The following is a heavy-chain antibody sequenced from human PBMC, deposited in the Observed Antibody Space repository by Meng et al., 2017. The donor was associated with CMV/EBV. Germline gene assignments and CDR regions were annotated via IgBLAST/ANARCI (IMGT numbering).Heavy chain of an antibody. CDR3: ASFYWGVVPAAPTGAFDI. D-gene: IGHD2-2*01. V-gene: IGHV4-59*01. CDR1: GGSISSYC. CDR2: IYYSGST. Sequence: GSLRLSCTVSGGSISSYCWSWIRQPTGKGLEWIGYIYYSGSTNYNPSLKSRVTISVDTSKNQFSLKLSSVTAADTAVYYCASFYWGVVPAAPTGAFDIWGQGTMVTVSS. J-gene: IGHJ3*02.